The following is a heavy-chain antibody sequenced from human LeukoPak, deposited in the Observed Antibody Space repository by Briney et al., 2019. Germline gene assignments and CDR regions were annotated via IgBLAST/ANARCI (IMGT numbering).Heavy chain of an antibody. CDR1: GFTFSTYW. J-gene: IGHJ4*02. CDR3: ATTGYSYGYDLDY. V-gene: IGHV3-7*01. Sequence: GGSLRLSCAGSGFTFSTYWMIWVRQAPGKGLEGVANIKQDGSEKYYVDSVKGRFTISRDNAKNSLYLQMNSLRAEDTAVYYCATTGYSYGYDLDYWGQGTLVTVSS. D-gene: IGHD5-18*01. CDR2: IKQDGSEK.